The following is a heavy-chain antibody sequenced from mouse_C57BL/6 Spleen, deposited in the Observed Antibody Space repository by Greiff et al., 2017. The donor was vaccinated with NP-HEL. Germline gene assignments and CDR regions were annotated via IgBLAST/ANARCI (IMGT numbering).Heavy chain of an antibody. D-gene: IGHD1-1*01. J-gene: IGHJ4*01. CDR2: INYDGSST. CDR3: ARGSSCAMDY. Sequence: EVKLVESEGGLVHPGSSMKLSCTASGFTFSDYYMAWVRQVPEKGLEWVANINYDGSSTYYLDSLKSRFIISRDNAKNILYLQMSSLKSEDTATYYCARGSSCAMDYWGQGTSVTVSS. CDR1: GFTFSDYY. V-gene: IGHV5-16*01.